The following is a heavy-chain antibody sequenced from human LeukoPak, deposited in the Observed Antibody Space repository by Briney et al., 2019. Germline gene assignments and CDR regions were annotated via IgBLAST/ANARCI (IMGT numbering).Heavy chain of an antibody. V-gene: IGHV4-39*02. D-gene: IGHD3-22*01. CDR1: GGSISSSSYY. Sequence: SETLSLTCTVSGGSISSSSYYWGWIRQPPGKGLEWIGSIYYSGSTYYNPSLKSRGTISVDTSKNQFSLKLSSVTAADTAVYYCARGPHYHDSSGYSPSYSYAMDVWGQGTTVTVSS. CDR3: ARGPHYHDSSGYSPSYSYAMDV. CDR2: IYYSGST. J-gene: IGHJ6*02.